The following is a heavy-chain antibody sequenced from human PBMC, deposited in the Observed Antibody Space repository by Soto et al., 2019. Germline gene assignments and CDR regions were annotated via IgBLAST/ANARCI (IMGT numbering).Heavy chain of an antibody. CDR2: ISAIGGDT. J-gene: IGHJ4*02. D-gene: IGHD6-19*01. Sequence: VQLLESGGGLVQPGGSLILSGAASGFTFRTYVLTWVRQAPGKGLEWVSAISAIGGDTYYADSVKGRFTISRDNPKNTLYLQMNSLRVEDTAIYYCAKGGWLDDYGAKGTLVTVSA. CDR3: AKGGWLDDY. CDR1: GFTFRTYV. V-gene: IGHV3-23*01.